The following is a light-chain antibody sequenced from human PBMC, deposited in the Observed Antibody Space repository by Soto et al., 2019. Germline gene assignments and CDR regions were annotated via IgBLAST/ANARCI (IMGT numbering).Light chain of an antibody. CDR1: SSDVGAYNY. V-gene: IGLV2-14*01. CDR3: SSKRTTASLV. CDR2: EVS. J-gene: IGLJ1*01. Sequence: QSGLTQPASVSGSPGQTITISCTGTSSDVGAYNYVSWYQQHPGKAPKLMIYEVSNRPSGVSDRFSGSKSGNTASLTISGLQAADEADYYCSSKRTTASLVFGTGTKVTAL.